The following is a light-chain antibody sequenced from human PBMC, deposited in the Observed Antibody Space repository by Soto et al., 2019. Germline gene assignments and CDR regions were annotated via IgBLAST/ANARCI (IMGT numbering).Light chain of an antibody. CDR3: CSYAGSYTNWV. CDR1: SSDVGGYNY. CDR2: DVS. J-gene: IGLJ3*02. V-gene: IGLV2-11*01. Sequence: QSALTQPRSVSGSPGQSGTISCTGTSSDVGGYNYVSWYQQHPGKAPKLMIYDVSKRPSGVPDRFSGSKSGNTASLTISGLQADDEADYYCCSYAGSYTNWVFGGGTKLSVL.